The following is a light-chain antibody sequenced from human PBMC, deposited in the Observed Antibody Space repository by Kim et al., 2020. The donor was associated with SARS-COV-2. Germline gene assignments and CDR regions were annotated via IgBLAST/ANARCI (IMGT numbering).Light chain of an antibody. CDR3: NSRDSSGNHAV. CDR1: GHRSYY. J-gene: IGLJ7*01. CDR2: GKN. Sequence: ALGQTGRSKCQGDGHRSYYASWYQEKPGQAPGLVIYGKNNRPSGIPDRFSGSSSGNTASLTITGAQAEDEADYYCNSRDSSGNHAVFGGGTQLTVL. V-gene: IGLV3-19*01.